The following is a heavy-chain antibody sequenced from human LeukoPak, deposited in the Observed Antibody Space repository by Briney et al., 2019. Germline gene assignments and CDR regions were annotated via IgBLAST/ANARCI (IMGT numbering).Heavy chain of an antibody. CDR2: IYYSGST. D-gene: IGHD2-2*01. Sequence: SXXXSLTCTVSGGSISSYYWSWLRQPPGKGLEWIGYIYYSGSTNYNPSLKSRVNMSGDKSKNEISLKLSSVTAADTAVYYCARGGISTSLDYWGQGTLVTVSS. CDR3: ARGGISTSLDY. CDR1: GGSISSYY. J-gene: IGHJ4*02. V-gene: IGHV4-59*12.